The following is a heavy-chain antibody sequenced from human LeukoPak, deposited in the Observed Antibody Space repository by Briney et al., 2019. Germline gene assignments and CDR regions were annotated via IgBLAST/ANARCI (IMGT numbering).Heavy chain of an antibody. CDR3: ASLGYCSSTSCFDY. D-gene: IGHD2-2*01. Sequence: SETLSLTCAVSGGSISSYYWSWIRQPPGKGLEWIGYIYYSGSTNYNPSLKSRVTISVDTSKNQFSLKLSSVTAADTAVYYCASLGYCSSTSCFDYWGQGTLVTVSS. CDR2: IYYSGST. J-gene: IGHJ4*02. CDR1: GGSISSYY. V-gene: IGHV4-59*01.